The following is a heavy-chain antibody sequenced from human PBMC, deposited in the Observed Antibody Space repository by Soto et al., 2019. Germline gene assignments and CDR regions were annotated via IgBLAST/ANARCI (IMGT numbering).Heavy chain of an antibody. CDR3: ARATFIRKGCYDATDYYYFDY. J-gene: IGHJ4*02. D-gene: IGHD3-22*01. V-gene: IGHV4-30-2*06. Sequence: QLQLQESGSGLVKPSQTLSLTCAVSGGSISSGGFSWSWIRQSPGKGLELIGYIYYSGNTYYNPSLKSRVTISVDRSKNEFSLRLSSVTAADTAVYYCARATFIRKGCYDATDYYYFDYWGQGTLVTVSS. CDR2: IYYSGNT. CDR1: GGSISSGGFS.